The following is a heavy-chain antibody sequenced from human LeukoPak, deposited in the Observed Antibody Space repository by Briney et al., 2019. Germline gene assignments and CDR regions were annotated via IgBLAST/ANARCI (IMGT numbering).Heavy chain of an antibody. CDR1: GGTFSRYA. V-gene: IGHV1-18*01. D-gene: IGHD1-1*01. Sequence: ASVNVSCKASGGTFSRYAISWVRQAPGQGLEWMGWVSAYNGNTNYAQELQGRVTMTTDTSTSTAYMELRSLRSDDTAVYYCARVPTGTRGGWGWDSYYYMDVWGKGTTVTVSS. CDR2: VSAYNGNT. J-gene: IGHJ6*03. CDR3: ARVPTGTRGGWGWDSYYYMDV.